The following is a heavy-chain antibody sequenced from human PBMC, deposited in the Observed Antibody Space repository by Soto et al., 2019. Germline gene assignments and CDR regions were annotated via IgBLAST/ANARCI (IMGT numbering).Heavy chain of an antibody. D-gene: IGHD6-6*01. CDR1: GYTFTSYY. V-gene: IGHV1-46*01. CDR2: INPSGGGT. J-gene: IGHJ6*02. CDR3: ARDREQLVRMDV. Sequence: ASVKVSCKASGYTFTSYYMHWVRQAPGQGLEWMGIINPSGGGTSYAQKFQGRVTMTRDTSTSTVYMELSSLRSEDTAVYYCARDREQLVRMDVWGQGTTVTVSS.